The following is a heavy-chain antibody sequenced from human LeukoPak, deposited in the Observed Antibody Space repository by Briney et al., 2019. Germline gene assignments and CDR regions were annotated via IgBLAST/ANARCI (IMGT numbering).Heavy chain of an antibody. CDR2: ISSSRNTI. V-gene: IGHV3-48*01. J-gene: IGHJ6*03. CDR1: GFTFSSYA. Sequence: GGSLRLSCAASGFTFSSYAMSWVRQAPGKGLQWVSFISSSRNTIYYADSVKGRFTISRDNAENSLYLQMNSLRAEDAAVYYCARAYSTYHMDVWGKGTTVTVSS. CDR3: ARAYSTYHMDV. D-gene: IGHD4-11*01.